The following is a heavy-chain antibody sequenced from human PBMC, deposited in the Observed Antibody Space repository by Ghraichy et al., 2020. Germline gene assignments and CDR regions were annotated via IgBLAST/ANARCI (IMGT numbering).Heavy chain of an antibody. D-gene: IGHD3-10*01. CDR1: GFTFSSYS. J-gene: IGHJ6*02. CDR3: AKEGVFSSGSSYYYYGMDV. Sequence: GGSLRLSCAASGFTFSSYSMNWVRQAPGKGLEWVSYISSSSSTIYYADSVKGRFTISRDNAKNSQYLQMNSLRDEDTAVYYCAKEGVFSSGSSYYYYGMDVWGQGTTVTVSS. V-gene: IGHV3-48*02. CDR2: ISSSSSTI.